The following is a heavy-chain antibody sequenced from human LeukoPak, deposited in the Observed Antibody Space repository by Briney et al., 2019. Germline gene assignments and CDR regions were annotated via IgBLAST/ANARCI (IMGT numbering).Heavy chain of an antibody. J-gene: IGHJ4*02. D-gene: IGHD3-3*01. V-gene: IGHV4-39*01. CDR1: GGSIRSSYYY. CDR2: IYDSGST. CDR3: ARGTNDFWSGYPIFDY. Sequence: SETLSLTCTVSGGSIRSSYYYWGWIRQPPGKGLEWIGSIYDSGSTYYNPSLKSRVTISVDTSKNQFSLKLNSVTAADTAVYYCARGTNDFWSGYPIFDYWGQGTLVTVSS.